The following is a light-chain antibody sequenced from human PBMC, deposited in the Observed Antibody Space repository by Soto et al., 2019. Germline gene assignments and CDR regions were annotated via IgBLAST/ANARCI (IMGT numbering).Light chain of an antibody. V-gene: IGLV1-40*01. CDR1: SSNIGAGYD. CDR2: GNT. CDR3: QSYDSSRSAWV. Sequence: QSVLTQPPSVSGAPGQRVTISCTASSSNIGAGYDLHWYQQLPGTAPKLLTYGNTNRPSGVPDRFSVSKSGTSASMAITGLQAEDEADYYCQSYDSSRSAWVFGGGTKLTVL. J-gene: IGLJ3*02.